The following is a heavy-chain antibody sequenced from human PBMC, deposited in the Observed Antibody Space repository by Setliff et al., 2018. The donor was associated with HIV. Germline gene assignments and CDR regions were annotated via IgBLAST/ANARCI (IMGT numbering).Heavy chain of an antibody. CDR3: ARDSAYCGGDCYWNWYFDL. CDR1: GFTFSSYS. D-gene: IGHD2-21*02. J-gene: IGHJ2*01. V-gene: IGHV3-48*01. CDR2: ISSSSSTI. Sequence: GGSLRLSCAASGFTFSSYSMNWVRQAPGKGLEWVSYISSSSSTIYYADSVKGRFTISRDNAKNSLYLQMNSLRAEDTAAYYCARDSAYCGGDCYWNWYFDLWGRGTLVTVSS.